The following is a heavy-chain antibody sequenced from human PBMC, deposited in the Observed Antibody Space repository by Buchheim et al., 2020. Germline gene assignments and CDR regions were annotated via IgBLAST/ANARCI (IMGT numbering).Heavy chain of an antibody. D-gene: IGHD3-22*01. CDR2: ISSSCSTI. CDR3: ASYGLLLRYFDY. CDR1: GFTFSSYE. J-gene: IGHJ4*02. V-gene: IGHV3-48*03. Sequence: EVQLVESGGGLVQPGGSLRLSCAASGFTFSSYEMNWVRQAPGKGLEWVSYISSSCSTINYADSVKGRFTNSRDKAKTSLYLQMNSLRAEDTAVYYCASYGLLLRYFDYWGQGTL.